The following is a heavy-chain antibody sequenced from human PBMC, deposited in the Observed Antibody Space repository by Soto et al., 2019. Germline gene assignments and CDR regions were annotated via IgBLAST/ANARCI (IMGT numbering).Heavy chain of an antibody. V-gene: IGHV4-34*01. J-gene: IGHJ5*02. CDR3: ARSSPVVTVP. CDR2: INHSGST. Sequence: PSETLSLTCAVYGGSFSGYYWSWIRQPPGKGLEWIGEINHSGSTNYNPSLKSRVTISVDTSKNQFSLKLSSVTAADTAVYYCARSSPVVTVPWGPVTLVTVSS. CDR1: GGSFSGYY. D-gene: IGHD2-21*02.